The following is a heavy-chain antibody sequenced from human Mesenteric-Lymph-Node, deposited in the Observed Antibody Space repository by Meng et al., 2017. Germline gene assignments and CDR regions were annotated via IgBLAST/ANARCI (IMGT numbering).Heavy chain of an antibody. V-gene: IGHV3-66*02. CDR3: ARSLYCGGDCYSPGVDY. CDR2: IYSGEST. J-gene: IGHJ4*02. CDR1: GFSVRSNY. Sequence: GESLKISCAASGFSVRSNYMGWVRQAPGKGLEWVSIIYSGESTNYADSVKGRFTISRDNSKNTLNLQMNSLRVEDTAVYYCARSLYCGGDCYSPGVDYWGQGTLVTVSS. D-gene: IGHD2-21*02.